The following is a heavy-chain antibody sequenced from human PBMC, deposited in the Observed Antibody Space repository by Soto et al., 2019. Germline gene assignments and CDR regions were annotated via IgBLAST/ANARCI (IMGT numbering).Heavy chain of an antibody. CDR1: GASISSSNYY. CDR2: MYYSGRT. J-gene: IGHJ6*02. Sequence: SETLSLTCTVCGASISSSNYYWGWIRQPPXRGLEWIGTMYYSGRTYYNPSLKSRVTTSVDTSKNQFSLKLSAVTATDTAVYYCARHGNTVTTGYYYGMDVWGQGTTVTVSS. CDR3: ARHGNTVTTGYYYGMDV. V-gene: IGHV4-39*01. D-gene: IGHD4-17*01.